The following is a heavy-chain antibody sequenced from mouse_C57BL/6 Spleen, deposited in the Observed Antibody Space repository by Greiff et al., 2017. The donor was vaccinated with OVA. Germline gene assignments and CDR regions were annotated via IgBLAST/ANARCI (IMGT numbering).Heavy chain of an antibody. D-gene: IGHD1-1*01. CDR1: GYTFTSYR. J-gene: IGHJ2*01. CDR3: ARARITTVVATDYFDY. Sequence: QVQLQQPGAELVKPGASVKLSCKASGYTFTSYRMHWVKQRPGQGLEWIGMIHPNSGSTNYNEKFKSKATLTVDKSSSTAYMQLSSLTSEDSAVYYCARARITTVVATDYFDYWGQGTTLTVSS. CDR2: IHPNSGST. V-gene: IGHV1-64*01.